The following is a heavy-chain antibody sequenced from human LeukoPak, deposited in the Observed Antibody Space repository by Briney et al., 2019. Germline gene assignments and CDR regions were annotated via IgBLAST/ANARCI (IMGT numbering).Heavy chain of an antibody. CDR3: AKDKSPYYYYMDV. Sequence: GGSLRLSCAASGFTFDDYAMHWVRQAPGKGLEWVSGISWNSGSIGYADSVKGRFTISRDNAKNSLYLQMNSLRAEDTALYYCAKDKSPYYYYMDVRGKGTTVTVSS. CDR1: GFTFDDYA. CDR2: ISWNSGSI. J-gene: IGHJ6*03. V-gene: IGHV3-9*01.